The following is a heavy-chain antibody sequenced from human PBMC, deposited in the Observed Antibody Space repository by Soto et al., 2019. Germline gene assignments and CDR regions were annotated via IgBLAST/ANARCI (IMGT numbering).Heavy chain of an antibody. CDR2: ISSSGSTI. CDR1: GFTFSDYY. J-gene: IGHJ6*03. Sequence: QVQLVESGGGLVQPGGSLRLSCAASGFTFSDYYMSWIRQAPGKGLEWVSYISSSGSTIYYADSVKGRFTISRDNAKNSLYLQMNSLRAEDTAVYYCARAHSKTYYYYYYMDVWGKGTTVTVSS. D-gene: IGHD4-4*01. CDR3: ARAHSKTYYYYYYMDV. V-gene: IGHV3-11*01.